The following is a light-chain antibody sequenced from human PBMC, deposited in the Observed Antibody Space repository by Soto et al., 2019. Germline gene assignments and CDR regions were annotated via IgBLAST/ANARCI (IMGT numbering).Light chain of an antibody. CDR2: AAS. CDR1: QSISSY. CDR3: QQSYRSPT. Sequence: DIHMTQSPSSLSASVGDRVTITCRASQSISSYLNWYQQKPGKAPKLLIYAASTLQFGVPSRFSGSGSGTDFTLTISSLQPEDFATYYCQQSYRSPTFGQGTKVDIK. J-gene: IGKJ1*01. V-gene: IGKV1-39*01.